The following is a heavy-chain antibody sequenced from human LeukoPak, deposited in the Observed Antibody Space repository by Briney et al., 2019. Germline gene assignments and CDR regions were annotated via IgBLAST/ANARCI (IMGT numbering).Heavy chain of an antibody. V-gene: IGHV3-7*01. D-gene: IGHD2-15*01. Sequence: GGSLRLSCAASGFTFSRYWMTWVRQSPGKGLEWVANINQDGSEKYYGDSVTGRFTISRDNAENSLFPQMNSLRADDTGVYYCARAREAPANVFPDHWGQGVVVTVSS. J-gene: IGHJ4*02. CDR2: INQDGSEK. CDR1: GFTFSRYW. CDR3: ARAREAPANVFPDH.